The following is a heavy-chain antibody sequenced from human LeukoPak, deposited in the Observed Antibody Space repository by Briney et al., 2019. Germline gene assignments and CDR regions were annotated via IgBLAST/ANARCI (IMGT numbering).Heavy chain of an antibody. CDR3: AGPPQAGPFDY. CDR1: GFIFRDYW. Sequence: GGSLKLSCAGSGFIFRDYWLTWVRQAPGKGLEWVANINPDGSDKNYVDSLKGRFTIFRDNAKNLLFLQMNSLRVEDTAVYYCAGPPQAGPFDYWGQGTLVTVSS. J-gene: IGHJ4*02. D-gene: IGHD6-19*01. CDR2: INPDGSDK. V-gene: IGHV3-7*01.